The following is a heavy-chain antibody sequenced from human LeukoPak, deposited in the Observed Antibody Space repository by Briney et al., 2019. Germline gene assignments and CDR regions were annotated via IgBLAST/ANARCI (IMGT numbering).Heavy chain of an antibody. CDR2: IYYSGST. D-gene: IGHD2-2*01. J-gene: IGHJ5*02. CDR1: GGSISSGDYY. CDR3: ARDQLPYNWFDP. V-gene: IGHV4-30-4*08. Sequence: SETLSLTCTVSGGSISSGDYYWSWIRQPPGKGLEWIGYIYYSGSTYYNPSLKSRVTISVDTSENQFSLKLSSVTAADTAVYYCARDQLPYNWFDPWGQGTLVTVSS.